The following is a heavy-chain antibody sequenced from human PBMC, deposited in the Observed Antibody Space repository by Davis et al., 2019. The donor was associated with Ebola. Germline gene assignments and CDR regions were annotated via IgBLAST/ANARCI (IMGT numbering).Heavy chain of an antibody. V-gene: IGHV1-3*01. D-gene: IGHD2-2*01. CDR3: AFQGHIATTPPATEYFDY. CDR2: INAGNGDT. CDR1: GHSFTSYG. J-gene: IGHJ4*02. Sequence: ASVKVSCKASGHSFTSYGMHWLRQAPGQRPEWMGWINAGNGDTKYSQKFQTRVTITRDTAASTAYMELSSLISEDTAVYYCAFQGHIATTPPATEYFDYWGQGTLVTVSS.